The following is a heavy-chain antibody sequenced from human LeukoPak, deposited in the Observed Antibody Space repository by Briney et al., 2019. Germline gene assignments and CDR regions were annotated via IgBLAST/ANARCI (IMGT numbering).Heavy chain of an antibody. CDR2: IRKKVNSYTT. V-gene: IGHV3-72*01. CDR3: ARIPPSAPAAVDY. D-gene: IGHD2-2*01. Sequence: GGSLRLSCAASGFTFSDYWMSWVRQAPGKGLEWVGRIRKKVNSYTTEYAASVEGRFTVSRDDSKNSLYLQMNSLKIEDTAVHYCARIPPSAPAAVDYWGQGTLVTVSS. J-gene: IGHJ4*02. CDR1: GFTFSDYW.